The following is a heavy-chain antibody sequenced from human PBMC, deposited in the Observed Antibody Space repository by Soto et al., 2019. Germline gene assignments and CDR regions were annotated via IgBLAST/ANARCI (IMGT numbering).Heavy chain of an antibody. V-gene: IGHV1-2*04. D-gene: IGHD6-19*01. Sequence: ASVKVSCKASGYTFTGYYMHWVRQAPGQGLEWMGWINPNSGGTNYAQKFQGWVTMTRDTSISTAYMELSRLRSDDTAVYYCARDVGDSSQTNPYYYYGMDVWGQGTTVTVSS. J-gene: IGHJ6*02. CDR3: ARDVGDSSQTNPYYYYGMDV. CDR1: GYTFTGYY. CDR2: INPNSGGT.